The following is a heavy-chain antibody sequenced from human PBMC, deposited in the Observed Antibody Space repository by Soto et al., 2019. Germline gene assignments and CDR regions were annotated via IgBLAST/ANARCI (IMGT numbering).Heavy chain of an antibody. J-gene: IGHJ4*02. CDR2: ISSSSSYI. D-gene: IGHD2-15*01. Sequence: NPGGSLRLSCVASGFTFSSYSMNWVRQAPGKGLEWVSSISSSSSYIYYADSVKGRFTISRDNAKNSLYLQMNSLRAEDTAVYYCASVVVVAATHFLGRVYWGQGTRVTVSS. CDR3: ASVVVVAATHFLGRVY. CDR1: GFTFSSYS. V-gene: IGHV3-21*01.